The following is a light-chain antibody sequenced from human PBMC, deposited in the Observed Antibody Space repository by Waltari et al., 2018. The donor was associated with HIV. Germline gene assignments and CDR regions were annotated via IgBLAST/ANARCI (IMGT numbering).Light chain of an antibody. CDR1: SSAIGAGYD. J-gene: IGLJ3*02. CDR3: QSYDSSLSVWV. Sequence: QSALTQPPSASGSLGQSVTISCTGPSSAIGAGYDVHWYQQIPGTAPKLLIYGNSHRPSGVPDRFSGSKSGTSASLAITGLQAEDEADYYCQSYDSSLSVWVFGGGTKLTVL. CDR2: GNS. V-gene: IGLV1-40*01.